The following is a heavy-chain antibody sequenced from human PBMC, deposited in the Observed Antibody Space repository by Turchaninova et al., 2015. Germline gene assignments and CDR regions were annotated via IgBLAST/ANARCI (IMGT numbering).Heavy chain of an antibody. CDR3: GKGPRVVVVATVIDY. CDR1: GFPFADSA. V-gene: IGHV3-9*01. CDR2: VNGNINPI. J-gene: IGHJ4*02. D-gene: IGHD2-15*01. Sequence: EVQLVESGGGLVQPGRSMRLSCAASGFPFADSAMHWVRQAPGKGLGWVAGVNGNINPICSQESVKCRFIFSRDNAKYSLYLQMNSLRPEDTAMYYCGKGPRVVVVATVIDYWGQGTLVTVSS.